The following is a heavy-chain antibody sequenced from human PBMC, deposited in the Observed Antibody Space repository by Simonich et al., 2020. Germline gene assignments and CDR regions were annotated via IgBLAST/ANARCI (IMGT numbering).Heavy chain of an antibody. Sequence: QVQLQESGPGLVKPSETLSLNCTVSGGSISSYYWSWIRQPPGKRLEWIGYIYYSGSTNYNPSLKSRVTISVDTSKNQFSLKLSSVTAADTAVYYCARLPDYWGQGTLVTVSS. CDR2: IYYSGST. CDR1: GGSISSYY. V-gene: IGHV4-59*08. CDR3: ARLPDY. J-gene: IGHJ4*02.